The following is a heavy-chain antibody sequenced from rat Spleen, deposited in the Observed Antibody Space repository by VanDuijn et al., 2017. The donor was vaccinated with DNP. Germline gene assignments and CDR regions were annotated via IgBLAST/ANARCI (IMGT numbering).Heavy chain of an antibody. J-gene: IGHJ2*01. D-gene: IGHD1-6*01. CDR1: GFNFSDYY. CDR2: ISVNGFTT. V-gene: IGHV5-22*01. Sequence: EVQLVESGGDLVQPGRSLTLSCAASGFNFSDYYMAWVRQAPKKGLEWVAIISVNGFTTYYADSMIGRFTISRDNAKSSLYLHLNSLKSEDTGTYHCAIPPPVHTTAVGFYYWGQGVMVTVSS. CDR3: AIPPPVHTTAVGFYY.